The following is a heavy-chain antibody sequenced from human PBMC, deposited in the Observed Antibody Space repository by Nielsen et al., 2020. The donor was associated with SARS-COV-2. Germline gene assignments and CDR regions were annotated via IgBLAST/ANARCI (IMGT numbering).Heavy chain of an antibody. CDR3: ARGSFYSNYGGSGYYYGMDV. V-gene: IGHV3-74*01. CDR1: GFTFSSYW. J-gene: IGHJ6*02. CDR2: INSDGSST. Sequence: GGSLRLSCAASGFTFSSYWMHWVRQAPGKGLVWVSRINSDGSSTSYADSVKGRFTISRDNAKNTLYLQMNSLRAEDTAVYYCARGSFYSNYGGSGYYYGMDVWGQGTTVTVSS. D-gene: IGHD4-11*01.